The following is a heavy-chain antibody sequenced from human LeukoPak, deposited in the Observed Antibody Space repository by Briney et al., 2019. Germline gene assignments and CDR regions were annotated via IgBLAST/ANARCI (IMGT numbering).Heavy chain of an antibody. CDR2: INHSGST. J-gene: IGHJ3*02. CDR1: GGSFSGYY. Sequence: SETLSLTCAVYGGSFSGYYWSWIRQPPGKGLEWIGEINHSGSTNYNPSLKSRVTIFLDTSKNQFSLKLSSVTAADTAVYYCAGSTTVTTYGFDIWGQGTMVTVSS. CDR3: AGSTTVTTYGFDI. D-gene: IGHD4-11*01. V-gene: IGHV4-34*01.